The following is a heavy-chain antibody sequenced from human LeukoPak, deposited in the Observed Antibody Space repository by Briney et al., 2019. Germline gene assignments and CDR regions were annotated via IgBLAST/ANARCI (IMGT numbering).Heavy chain of an antibody. Sequence: SETLSLTCTVSGGSISSNNYYWGWIRQAPGEGLEWIGSFYYSGSTNYNPSLKSRVTISVDTSKNQFSLKLSSVTAADTAVYYCARWSGVVVVAATPWGFDPWGQGTLVTVSS. D-gene: IGHD2-15*01. CDR2: FYYSGST. CDR3: ARWSGVVVVAATPWGFDP. V-gene: IGHV4-39*07. CDR1: GGSISSNNYY. J-gene: IGHJ5*02.